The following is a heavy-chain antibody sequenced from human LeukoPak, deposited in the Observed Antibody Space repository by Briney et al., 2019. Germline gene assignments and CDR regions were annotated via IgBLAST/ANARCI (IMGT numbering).Heavy chain of an antibody. V-gene: IGHV3-48*01. CDR1: GFTFSSYG. D-gene: IGHD3-10*01. CDR3: ARSLLLWFGELRWGDY. J-gene: IGHJ4*02. Sequence: GGSLRLSCAAPGFTFSSYGMNWVRQAPGKGLEWVSYISTTTGTTYYADSVKGRFTISRDNAKNSLYLQMNSLRADDTAVYYCARSLLLWFGELRWGDYWGQGTLVTVSS. CDR2: ISTTTGTT.